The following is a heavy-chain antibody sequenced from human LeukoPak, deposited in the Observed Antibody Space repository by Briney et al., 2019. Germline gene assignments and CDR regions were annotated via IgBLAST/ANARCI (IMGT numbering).Heavy chain of an antibody. CDR3: ARKVVNWFDP. V-gene: IGHV4-39*07. Sequence: ASETLFLTCTVSGGSISSSSDYWGWIRQPPGKGLEWIGSIYSSGSTYYNPSLKSRVTISVDTSKNQFSLKLSSVTAADTAVYYCARKVVNWFDPWGQGTLVTVSS. CDR1: GGSISSSSDY. CDR2: IYSSGST. J-gene: IGHJ5*02.